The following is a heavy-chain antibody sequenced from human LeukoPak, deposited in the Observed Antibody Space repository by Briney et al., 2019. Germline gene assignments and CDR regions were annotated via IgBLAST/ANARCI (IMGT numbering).Heavy chain of an antibody. D-gene: IGHD6-19*01. CDR3: ARGIRVAGKSFYYYYYMDV. CDR2: INHSGST. V-gene: IGHV4-34*01. J-gene: IGHJ6*03. Sequence: SETLSLTCAVYGGSFSGYYWSWIRQPPGKGLEWIGEINHSGSTNYNPSLKSRVTISVDTSKNQFSLKLSSVTSADTAVYYCARGIRVAGKSFYYYYYMDVWGKGTTVTVSS. CDR1: GGSFSGYY.